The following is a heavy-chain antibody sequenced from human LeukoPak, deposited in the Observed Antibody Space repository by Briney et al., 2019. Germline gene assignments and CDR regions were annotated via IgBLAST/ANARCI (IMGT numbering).Heavy chain of an antibody. CDR3: ARRTGTYFDS. Sequence: SETLPLTCTVPGGSISSYYWSWIRQPPGKGLEWIGYIYYSGTTNYNPSLKSRLTISVDTSKNQFSPKLTSVTAADTAVYYCARRTGTYFDSWGQGTLVTVSS. CDR1: GGSISSYY. CDR2: IYYSGTT. J-gene: IGHJ4*02. V-gene: IGHV4-59*01. D-gene: IGHD3-10*01.